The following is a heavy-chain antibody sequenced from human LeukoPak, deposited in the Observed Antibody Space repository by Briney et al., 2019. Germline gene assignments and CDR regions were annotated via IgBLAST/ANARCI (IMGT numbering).Heavy chain of an antibody. J-gene: IGHJ6*03. V-gene: IGHV1-46*01. CDR3: ARAKLELGLSDYFYYYYMDV. Sequence: ASVKVSCKASGYTFTSHYIHWVRQAPGQGLEWMGIINPSGGSTTYAQKFQGRVTMTRDTSTSTVYMELSSLRSEDTALYYCARAKLELGLSDYFYYYYMDVWGKGTTVTVSS. CDR1: GYTFTSHY. CDR2: INPSGGST. D-gene: IGHD1-7*01.